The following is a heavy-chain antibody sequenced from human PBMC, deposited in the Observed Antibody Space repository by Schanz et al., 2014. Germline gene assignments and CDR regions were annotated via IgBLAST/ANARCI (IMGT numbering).Heavy chain of an antibody. J-gene: IGHJ3*02. D-gene: IGHD3-10*01. CDR2: ISYDGSSK. CDR1: GFTFRSYG. Sequence: QVQLVESGGGVVQPGRSLRLSCAASGFTFRSYGMHWVRQAPGKGLEWVALISYDGSSKNHADSVQGRFTISRDNSKNALYLQMDSLRAEDTAVYYCARCISSMVRGGYVGAFDIWGQGTMVTVSS. CDR3: ARCISSMVRGGYVGAFDI. V-gene: IGHV3-33*01.